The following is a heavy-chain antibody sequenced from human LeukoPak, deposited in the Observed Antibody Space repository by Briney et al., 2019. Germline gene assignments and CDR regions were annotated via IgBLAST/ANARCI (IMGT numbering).Heavy chain of an antibody. V-gene: IGHV3-33*01. D-gene: IGHD1-1*01. CDR3: ARDSPGTTASDY. Sequence: GGSLRLSCAASGFPFSSYGMHWVRQAPGKGLEWVAVIWYDGNTKFYADSVKGRFTISRDNSKNTLYLQMNSLRAEDTAVYYCARDSPGTTASDYWGQGTLVTVSS. CDR2: IWYDGNTK. J-gene: IGHJ4*02. CDR1: GFPFSSYG.